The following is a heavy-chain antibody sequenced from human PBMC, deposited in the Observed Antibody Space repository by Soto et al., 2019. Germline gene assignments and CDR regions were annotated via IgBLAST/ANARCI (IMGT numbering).Heavy chain of an antibody. Sequence: QVQLVQSGPEVKKPGASVKVSCKASGYTFTSHGVSWVRQAPGQGLEWMGWISASNGDTNYAQKLQGRGTVTTDTSTSTAYMELRSLRPDDTAVYYCARMLRGSSFDFYHYIDVWGKGTTVTVSS. CDR3: ARMLRGSSFDFYHYIDV. CDR2: ISASNGDT. D-gene: IGHD3-10*01. J-gene: IGHJ6*03. CDR1: GYTFTSHG. V-gene: IGHV1-18*01.